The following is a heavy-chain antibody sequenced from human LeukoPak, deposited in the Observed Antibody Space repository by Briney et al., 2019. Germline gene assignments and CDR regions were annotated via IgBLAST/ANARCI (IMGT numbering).Heavy chain of an antibody. V-gene: IGHV3-30-3*01. CDR3: ARGYCSGGSCYGDYYYYGMDV. CDR1: GFTFSSYA. CDR2: ISYDGSNK. D-gene: IGHD2-15*01. J-gene: IGHJ6*02. Sequence: GRSLRLSCAASGFTFSSYAMHWVRQAPGKGLEWVAVISYDGSNKYYADSVKGRFTISRDNAKNSLYLQMNSLRAEDTAVYYCARGYCSGGSCYGDYYYYGMDVWGQGTTVTVSS.